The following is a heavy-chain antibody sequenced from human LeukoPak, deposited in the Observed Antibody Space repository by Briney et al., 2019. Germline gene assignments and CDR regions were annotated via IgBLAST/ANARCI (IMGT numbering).Heavy chain of an antibody. D-gene: IGHD1-1*01. Sequence: GGSLRLSCAASGFTFSNAWMNWVRQAPGKGLEWVGRIKSKTDGGTTDYAAPVKGRFTISRDDSKNTLYVQMNSLKTEDTAVYYCTTDPDGTTGTGSDPWGQGTLVTVSS. V-gene: IGHV3-15*07. CDR2: IKSKTDGGTT. CDR1: GFTFSNAW. CDR3: TTDPDGTTGTGSDP. J-gene: IGHJ5*02.